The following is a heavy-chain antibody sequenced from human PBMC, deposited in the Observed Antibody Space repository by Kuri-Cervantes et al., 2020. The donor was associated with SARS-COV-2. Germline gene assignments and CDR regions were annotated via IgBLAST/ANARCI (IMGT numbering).Heavy chain of an antibody. J-gene: IGHJ2*01. CDR3: AKESWYEDSRLGYFDL. Sequence: GGFLRLSCAASGFTFDDYAMHWVRQAPGKGLEWVSGIRWNSGSIGYADSVKGRFTISRDNAKNSLYLQMNSLRAEDTAVYYCAKESWYEDSRLGYFDLWGRGTLVTVSS. CDR1: GFTFDDYA. V-gene: IGHV3-9*01. CDR2: IRWNSGSI. D-gene: IGHD2-15*01.